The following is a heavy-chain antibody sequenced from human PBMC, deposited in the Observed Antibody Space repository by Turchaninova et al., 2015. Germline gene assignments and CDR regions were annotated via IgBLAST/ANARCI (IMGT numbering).Heavy chain of an antibody. CDR1: GYTFTSYY. D-gene: IGHD5-24*01. CDR2: INPRDGST. CDR3: AREVPSWLFDY. V-gene: IGHV1-46*01. Sequence: QVQLVQSGAEVEKPGASVKVSCKASGYTFTSYYMHWVRQAPGKGLEWRGMINPRDGSTYYAQKFQGRVTMTRDTSTSTVYMEVSSLRSEDTAVYYCAREVPSWLFDYWGQGTLVTVSS. J-gene: IGHJ4*02.